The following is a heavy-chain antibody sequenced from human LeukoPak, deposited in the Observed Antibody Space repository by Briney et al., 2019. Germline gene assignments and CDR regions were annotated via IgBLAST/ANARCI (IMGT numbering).Heavy chain of an antibody. CDR2: VYFIGST. Sequence: PSETLSLTCTVSGGSISNYYWSWIRQPPGKGLEWIGYVYFIGSTYYNPSLKSRVTISVDTSKNQFSLKLGSVTAADTAVYYCARGFLEWPTQDGFDIWGQGTMVTVSS. D-gene: IGHD3-3*01. J-gene: IGHJ3*02. V-gene: IGHV4-59*01. CDR1: GGSISNYY. CDR3: ARGFLEWPTQDGFDI.